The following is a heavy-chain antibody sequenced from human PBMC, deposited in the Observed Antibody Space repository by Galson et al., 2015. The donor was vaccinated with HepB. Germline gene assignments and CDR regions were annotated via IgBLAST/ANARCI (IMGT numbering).Heavy chain of an antibody. CDR2: IDTNTRKP. J-gene: IGHJ5*02. Sequence: SVKVSCKASGYIFTNFAMNWVRQAPGQGLEWMGWIDTNTRKPTYAQGFTGRFVFSLDTSVSTAYLQISSLRAEDTAVYYCARTPYYGSESFYNAWFDPWGQGTRVTVSS. V-gene: IGHV7-4-1*02. D-gene: IGHD3-10*01. CDR1: GYIFTNFA. CDR3: ARTPYYGSESFYNAWFDP.